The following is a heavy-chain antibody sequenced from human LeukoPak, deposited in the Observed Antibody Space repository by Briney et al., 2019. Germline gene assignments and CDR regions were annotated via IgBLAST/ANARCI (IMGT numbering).Heavy chain of an antibody. V-gene: IGHV3-53*01. D-gene: IGHD1-26*01. J-gene: IGHJ4*02. CDR2: IYSGGST. CDR3: AKDGVGSYYYFDY. CDR1: GFTVSSNY. Sequence: GGSLRLSCAASGFTVSSNYMSWVRQAPGKGLEWVSVIYSGGSTYYADSVKGRFTISRDNSKNTLYLQMNSLRAEDTAVYYCAKDGVGSYYYFDYWGQGTLVTVSS.